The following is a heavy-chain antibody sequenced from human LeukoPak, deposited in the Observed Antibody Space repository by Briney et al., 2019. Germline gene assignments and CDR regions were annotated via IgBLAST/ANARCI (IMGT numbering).Heavy chain of an antibody. J-gene: IGHJ5*02. V-gene: IGHV1-8*01. CDR2: MNPISGST. D-gene: IGHD3-10*01. Sequence: ASVKVSCKASGYTFSDYDINWVRRAAGQGLEWMGWMNPISGSTVYAQKFRDRIIMTRDTSITTAFMELTSLTSDDTAIYYCARVKRFPTVWFDPWGQGTLVSVSS. CDR3: ARVKRFPTVWFDP. CDR1: GYTFSDYD.